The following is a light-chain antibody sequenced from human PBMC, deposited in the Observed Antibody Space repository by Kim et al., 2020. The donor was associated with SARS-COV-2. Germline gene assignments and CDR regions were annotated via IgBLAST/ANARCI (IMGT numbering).Light chain of an antibody. CDR1: NSNIGAGYD. V-gene: IGLV1-40*01. CDR2: ATN. J-gene: IGLJ2*01. Sequence: QSVLTQPPSVSGAPGLRVTISCTGSNSNIGAGYDVHWYQQVPGTAPKLLIYATNSRPSGVPDRFSGSKSGTSASLAITGLQAEDEADYYYQSYDSSLSAVLFGGGTQLTVL. CDR3: QSYDSSLSAVL.